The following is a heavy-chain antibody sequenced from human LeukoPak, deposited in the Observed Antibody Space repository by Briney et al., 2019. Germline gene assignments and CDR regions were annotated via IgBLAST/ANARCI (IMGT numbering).Heavy chain of an antibody. J-gene: IGHJ4*02. CDR2: ISSSSSYI. V-gene: IGHV3-21*01. Sequence: GGSLRLSCAASGFTVSSNYMNWVRQAPGKGLEWVSSISSSSSYIYYADSVKGRFTISRDNAKNSLYLQMNSLRAEDTAVYYCARDGIVGATLYYFDYWGQGTLVTVSS. D-gene: IGHD1-26*01. CDR1: GFTVSSNY. CDR3: ARDGIVGATLYYFDY.